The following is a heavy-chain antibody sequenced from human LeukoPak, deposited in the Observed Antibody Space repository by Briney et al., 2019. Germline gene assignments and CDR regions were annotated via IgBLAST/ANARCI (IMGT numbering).Heavy chain of an antibody. CDR1: GYSISSGYY. J-gene: IGHJ1*01. V-gene: IGHV4-38-2*02. D-gene: IGHD6-19*01. CDR2: INHSGST. Sequence: SETLSLTCAVSGYSISSGYYWGWIRQPPGKGLEWIGEINHSGSTNYNPSLKSRVTISVDTSKNQFSLKLSSVTAADTAVYYCAREGRRWLVGSWGQGTLVTVSS. CDR3: AREGRRWLVGS.